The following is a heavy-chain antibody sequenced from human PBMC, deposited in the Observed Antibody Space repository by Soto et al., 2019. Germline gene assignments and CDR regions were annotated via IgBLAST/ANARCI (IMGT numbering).Heavy chain of an antibody. CDR1: GGSISSYY. Sequence: VQLQESGPGLVKPSETLSLTCTVSGGSISSYYWSWIRQPPGKGLEWIGYIYYSGSTSYNPSLKSRVTISLDTSKNQFSLRLSSVTAADTAVYYCARDRVEMATVTYFDFWGRGALVTVSS. J-gene: IGHJ4*02. CDR3: ARDRVEMATVTYFDF. V-gene: IGHV4-59*01. CDR2: IYYSGST. D-gene: IGHD4-4*01.